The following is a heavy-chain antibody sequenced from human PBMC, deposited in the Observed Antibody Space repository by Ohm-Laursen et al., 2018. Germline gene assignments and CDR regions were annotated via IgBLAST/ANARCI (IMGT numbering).Heavy chain of an antibody. CDR1: GFTFSTYW. CDR2: IDSDGGST. CDR3: AREYSGNYRFDP. J-gene: IGHJ5*02. Sequence: SLRLSCTASGFTFSTYWMHWVRQAPGKGLVWVSRIDSDGGSTSYADSVKGRFTISRDNTKNTLYLQMNSLRAEDTAVYYCAREYSGNYRFDPWGQGTLVTVSS. D-gene: IGHD1-26*01. V-gene: IGHV3-74*01.